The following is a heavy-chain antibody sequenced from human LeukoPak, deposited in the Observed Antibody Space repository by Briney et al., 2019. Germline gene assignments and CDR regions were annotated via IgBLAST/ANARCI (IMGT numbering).Heavy chain of an antibody. CDR2: IYYSGRT. D-gene: IGHD1-26*01. CDR3: ASAHSGSYNEAGY. Sequence: SETLSLTCTVSGGSISSYYWSWIRQPPGKGLEWIGYIYYSGRTNYNPSLKSRVTISVDTSKNQFSLKLSSVTAADTAVYYCASAHSGSYNEAGYWGQGTLVTVSS. V-gene: IGHV4-59*01. CDR1: GGSISSYY. J-gene: IGHJ4*02.